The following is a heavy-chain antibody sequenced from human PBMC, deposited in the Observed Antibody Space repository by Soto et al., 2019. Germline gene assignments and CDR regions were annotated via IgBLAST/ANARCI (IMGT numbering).Heavy chain of an antibody. CDR3: ASVEMATIGAFDP. V-gene: IGHV4-30-2*01. D-gene: IGHD5-12*01. Sequence: QLQLQESGSGLVKPSQTLSLTCAVSGGSISSGGYSWSWIRQPPGKGLEWIGYIYHSGSTYYNPSLKSRVTISVDRSKNQFSLKLSSETAADTAVYYCASVEMATIGAFDPWGQGTLVTVSS. CDR2: IYHSGST. J-gene: IGHJ5*02. CDR1: GGSISSGGYS.